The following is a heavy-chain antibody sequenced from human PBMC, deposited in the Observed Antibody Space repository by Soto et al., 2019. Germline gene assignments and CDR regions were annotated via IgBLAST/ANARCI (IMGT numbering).Heavy chain of an antibody. V-gene: IGHV1-69*02. CDR1: GGTFSSYT. J-gene: IGHJ4*02. D-gene: IGHD2-15*01. CDR3: ASRSYCRAGRRYDDY. CDR2: IIPILGLA. Sequence: QVQLVQSGAEVKKPGSSVKVSCKASGGTFSSYTISWVRQAPGQGLEWMGRIIPILGLANYAQKFQGRVTITADKSTSTAYMELSALRSEHTAAYYCASRSYCRAGRRYDDYWGQGTLVTVSP.